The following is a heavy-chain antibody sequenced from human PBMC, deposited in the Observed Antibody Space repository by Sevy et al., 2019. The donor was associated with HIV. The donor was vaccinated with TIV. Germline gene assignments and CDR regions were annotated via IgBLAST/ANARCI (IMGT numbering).Heavy chain of an antibody. J-gene: IGHJ4*02. V-gene: IGHV1-3*04. CDR3: AGDFCSGGSCYSAFVY. CDR2: VNTASGDT. Sequence: ASVKVSCKGSGYTFNNYIIYWVRQAPGQSLEWMGWVNTASGDTKYSQKFQGSVIITKDTSPSKVYMELNNLRSEDTAFYFCAGDFCSGGSCYSAFVYWGQGTLVTVSS. D-gene: IGHD2-15*01. CDR1: GYTFNNYI.